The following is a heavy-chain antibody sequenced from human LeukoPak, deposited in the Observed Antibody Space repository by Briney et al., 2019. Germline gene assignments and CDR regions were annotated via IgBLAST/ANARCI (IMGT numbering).Heavy chain of an antibody. CDR1: GFTFSSYA. D-gene: IGHD1-26*01. CDR3: AKVWEPGWELLWGAFDI. V-gene: IGHV3-23*01. Sequence: GGSLRLSCAASGFTFSSYAMSWVRQAPGKGLEWVSAISGSGGSTYYADSVKGRFTISRDNSKNTLYLQMNSLRAEDTAVYYCAKVWEPGWELLWGAFDIWGQGTMVTVSS. J-gene: IGHJ3*02. CDR2: ISGSGGST.